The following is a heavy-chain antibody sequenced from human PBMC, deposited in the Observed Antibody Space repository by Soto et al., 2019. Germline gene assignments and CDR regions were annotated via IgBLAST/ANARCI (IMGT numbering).Heavy chain of an antibody. CDR1: GFSFSDSY. J-gene: IGHJ6*02. CDR2: IGANAGVT. V-gene: IGHV3-64D*06. CDR3: VKGTEQYYLYIMDV. Sequence: GGSLRLSCAASGFSFSDSYMSWIRQAPGKRLEWVSAIGANAGVTYYADSVKDRFTISRDNSKNTLYLQMIGLRAEDTAVYFCVKGTEQYYLYIMDVWGQGTSVTVSS.